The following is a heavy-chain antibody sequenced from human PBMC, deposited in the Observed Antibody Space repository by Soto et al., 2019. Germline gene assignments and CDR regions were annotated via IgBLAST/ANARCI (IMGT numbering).Heavy chain of an antibody. D-gene: IGHD6-13*01. CDR2: FAPEDGET. CDR3: ARDEAGIAAAGNCFDP. J-gene: IGHJ5*02. CDR1: GYTLTELS. V-gene: IGHV1-24*01. Sequence: ASVKVSCKVSGYTLTELSMHWVRQAPGKGLEWMGGFAPEDGETIYAQKFQGRVTMTADTSTDTAYKEPSILRPEATAVYYSARDEAGIAAAGNCFDPWGKGTLVTVSS.